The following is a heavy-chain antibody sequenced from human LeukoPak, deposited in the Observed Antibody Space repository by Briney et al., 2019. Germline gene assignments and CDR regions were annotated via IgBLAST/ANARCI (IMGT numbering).Heavy chain of an antibody. Sequence: GASVKVSCKASGGTFSSYAISWVRQAPGQGLEWMGGIIPIFGTANYAQKFQGRVTITTDESTSTACMELSSLRSEDTAVYYCAREEALYDSSGYSNWFDPWGQGTLVTVSS. CDR2: IIPIFGTA. J-gene: IGHJ5*02. CDR1: GGTFSSYA. V-gene: IGHV1-69*05. CDR3: AREEALYDSSGYSNWFDP. D-gene: IGHD3-22*01.